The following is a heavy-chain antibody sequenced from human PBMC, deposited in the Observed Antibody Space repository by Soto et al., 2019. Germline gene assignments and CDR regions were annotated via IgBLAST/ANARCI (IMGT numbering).Heavy chain of an antibody. CDR2: TYPGGTT. D-gene: IGHD1-26*01. CDR3: TREFRTSGSRDVVDI. V-gene: IGHV3-66*01. Sequence: EVQLVESGGGLVQPGGSLRLSCAASGFTVSSNYMSWVRQAPGRGLEWVSVTYPGGTTHYADSVKGRFTISRDNSKNTMDLQMNSLRADDTAMYYCTREFRTSGSRDVVDIWGQGTVVTVSS. CDR1: GFTVSSNY. J-gene: IGHJ3*02.